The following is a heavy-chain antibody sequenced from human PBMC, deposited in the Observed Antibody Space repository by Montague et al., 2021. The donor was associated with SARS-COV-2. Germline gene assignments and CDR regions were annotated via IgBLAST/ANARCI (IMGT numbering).Heavy chain of an antibody. V-gene: IGHV4-34*01. Sequence: SETLSLTCAVYDGSFSDYSWTWIRQPPGKGLEWIGEINHRGSTNYNPSLKSRVTISVDTSKNQFSLKMTSVTAADTAVYYCARGRQHINMVVVVVTGGEYYFDFWGKGTLAAVSS. D-gene: IGHD3-22*01. CDR3: ARGRQHINMVVVVVTGGEYYFDF. J-gene: IGHJ4*02. CDR1: DGSFSDYS. CDR2: INHRGST.